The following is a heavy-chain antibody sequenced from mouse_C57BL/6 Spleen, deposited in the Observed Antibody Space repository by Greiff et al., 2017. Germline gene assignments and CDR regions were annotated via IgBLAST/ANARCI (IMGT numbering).Heavy chain of an antibody. V-gene: IGHV8-12*01. D-gene: IGHD1-1*01. CDR2: IYWDDDK. CDR3: ARKGIDYYGSSYGYYAMDY. J-gene: IGHJ4*01. Sequence: QVTLKVSGPGILQSSQTLSLTCSFSGFSLSTSGMGVSWIRQPSGKGLEWLAHIYWDDDKRYNPSLKSRLTISKDTSRNQVFLKITSVDTADTATYYCARKGIDYYGSSYGYYAMDYWGQGTSVTVSS. CDR1: GFSLSTSGMG.